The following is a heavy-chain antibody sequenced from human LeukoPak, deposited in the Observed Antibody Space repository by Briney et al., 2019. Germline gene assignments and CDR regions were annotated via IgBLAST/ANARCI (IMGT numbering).Heavy chain of an antibody. CDR3: ARLSGIRYFDY. Sequence: PSETLSLTCTVSGGSISSYYWSRIRQPPGKGLEWIGYIYYSGSTNYNPSLKSRVTISVDTSKNQFSLKLSSVTAADTAVYYCARLSGIRYFDYWGQGALVTVSS. J-gene: IGHJ4*02. V-gene: IGHV4-59*08. D-gene: IGHD3-10*01. CDR2: IYYSGST. CDR1: GGSISSYY.